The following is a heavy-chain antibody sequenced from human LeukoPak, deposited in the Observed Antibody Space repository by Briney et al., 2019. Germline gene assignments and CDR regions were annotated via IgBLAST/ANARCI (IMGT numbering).Heavy chain of an antibody. J-gene: IGHJ4*02. CDR3: ARDPEEWEIPPNY. V-gene: IGHV3-7*01. CDR2: INQDGSEE. D-gene: IGHD1-26*01. CDR1: GFTFSTSW. Sequence: GGSLRLSCAASGFTFSTSWMTWVRQAPGKGLEWVANINQDGSEEKYADSVKGRFTIFRDNARNSVYLQMNRRRVDDTAVYYCARDPEEWEIPPNYWGQGTLVSVSS.